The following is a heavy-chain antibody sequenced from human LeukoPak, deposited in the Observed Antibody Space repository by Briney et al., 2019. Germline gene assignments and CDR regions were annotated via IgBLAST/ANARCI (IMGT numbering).Heavy chain of an antibody. CDR3: ARDTGFSMLRGILF. J-gene: IGHJ4*02. CDR1: GYTFTNYA. Sequence: ASVKVSCKASGYTFTNYAMNWVRQAPGQGPEWMGWINTNTGNPTYAQGFTGRFVFSLDTSVSTAYLQISSLKAEDTAVYYCARDTGFSMLRGILFWGQGALVTVSS. CDR2: INTNTGNP. V-gene: IGHV7-4-1*02. D-gene: IGHD3-10*01.